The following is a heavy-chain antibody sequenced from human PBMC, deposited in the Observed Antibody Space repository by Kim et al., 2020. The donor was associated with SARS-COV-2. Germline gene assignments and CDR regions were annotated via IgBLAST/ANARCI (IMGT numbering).Heavy chain of an antibody. V-gene: IGHV3-48*02. CDR3: ASDARRYFDSAFDY. D-gene: IGHD3-9*01. CDR2: ISSNSTTI. CDR1: GFTFSTYG. Sequence: GGSLRLSCAASGFTFSTYGMSWVRQAPGKGLEWVSYISSNSTTIYYTDSVKGRFTISRDNAKNSLYLQINSLRDEDTAVYYCASDARRYFDSAFDYWGQG. J-gene: IGHJ4*02.